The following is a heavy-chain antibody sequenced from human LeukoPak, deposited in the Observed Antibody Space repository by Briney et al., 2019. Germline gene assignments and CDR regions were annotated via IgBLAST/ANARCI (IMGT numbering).Heavy chain of an antibody. CDR2: IYYSGST. D-gene: IGHD3-16*02. CDR1: GGSISSYY. V-gene: IGHV4-59*01. J-gene: IGHJ4*02. CDR3: AREFLSRGFGGVIDY. Sequence: PSETLSLTCTVSGGSISSYYWSWIRQPPGKGLEWVGYIYYSGSTNYNPSLKSRVTISGATSKNQFSLKLSSLTAADTAVYYCAREFLSRGFGGVIDYWGQGTLVTVSS.